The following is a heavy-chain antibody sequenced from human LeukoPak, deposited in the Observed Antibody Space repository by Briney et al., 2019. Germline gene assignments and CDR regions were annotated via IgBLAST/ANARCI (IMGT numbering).Heavy chain of an antibody. D-gene: IGHD3-3*01. CDR2: INPSGGST. Sequence: ASVKVSCKASGYTFTSYYMHWVRQAPGQGLEWMGIINPSGGSTSYAQKFQGRVTMTRDTPTSTVYMELSSLRSEDTAVYYCARGSNDFWSGYYREYYFDYWGQGTLVTVSS. V-gene: IGHV1-46*01. CDR3: ARGSNDFWSGYYREYYFDY. CDR1: GYTFTSYY. J-gene: IGHJ4*02.